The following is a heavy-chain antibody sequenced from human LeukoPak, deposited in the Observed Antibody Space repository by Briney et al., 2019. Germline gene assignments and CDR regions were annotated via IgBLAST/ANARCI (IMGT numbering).Heavy chain of an antibody. D-gene: IGHD5-12*01. J-gene: IGHJ4*02. CDR1: GFTFSDAW. Sequence: GSLRLSCAASGFTFSDAWMTWVRQAPGKGLEWIGEINHSGSTKYNPSLKSRVTISVDTSKNQFSLKVSSVTAADTAVYYCARGQSDSGYVYWGQGALVTVSS. V-gene: IGHV4-34*01. CDR3: ARGQSDSGYVY. CDR2: INHSGST.